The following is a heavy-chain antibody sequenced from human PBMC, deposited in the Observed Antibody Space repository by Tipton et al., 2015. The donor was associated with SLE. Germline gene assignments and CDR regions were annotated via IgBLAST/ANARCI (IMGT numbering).Heavy chain of an antibody. D-gene: IGHD1-1*01. CDR1: GESMSSTSYH. V-gene: IGHV4-61*02. Sequence: TLSLTCSVSGESMSSTSYHWTWIRQPAGKGLEWIGRIQTSGSTNYNPSLKSRVTMSIDASKKQVSLRLSSVTAADTAVYYCARANEDAFDFWGQGTMVTVSS. CDR2: IQTSGST. CDR3: ARANEDAFDF. J-gene: IGHJ3*01.